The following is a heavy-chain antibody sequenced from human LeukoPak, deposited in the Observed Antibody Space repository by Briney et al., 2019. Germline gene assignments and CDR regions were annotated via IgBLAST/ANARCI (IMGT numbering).Heavy chain of an antibody. D-gene: IGHD3-22*01. CDR2: IYHSGST. V-gene: IGHV4-38-2*01. CDR1: GYSISSGYY. Sequence: SETLSLTCAVSGYSISSGYYWGWIRQPPGKGLEWIGSIYHSGSTYYNPSLKSRVTISVDTSKNQFSLKLSSVTAADTAVYYCARAPGYYDSSGYIDYWGQGTLVTVSS. CDR3: ARAPGYYDSSGYIDY. J-gene: IGHJ4*02.